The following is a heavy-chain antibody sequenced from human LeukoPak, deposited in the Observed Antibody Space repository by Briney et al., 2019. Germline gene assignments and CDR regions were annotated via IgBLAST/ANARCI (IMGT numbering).Heavy chain of an antibody. CDR3: ARRGRIYCSGGSCHWGFDF. J-gene: IGHJ4*02. Sequence: GKSLKISCKGSGYTFTSYWIGWVRQMPGKGLEWMGIIYPGDSDTRYSPSFQGQVTISADKSISTAYLQWSSLKASDTAMYYCARRGRIYCSGGSCHWGFDFWGQGTLVTVSS. CDR2: IYPGDSDT. D-gene: IGHD2-15*01. CDR1: GYTFTSYW. V-gene: IGHV5-51*01.